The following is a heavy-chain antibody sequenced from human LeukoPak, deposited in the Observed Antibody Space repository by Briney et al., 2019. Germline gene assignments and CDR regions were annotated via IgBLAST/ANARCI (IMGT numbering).Heavy chain of an antibody. CDR1: GFTFSIYA. J-gene: IGHJ3*02. V-gene: IGHV3-23*01. CDR3: AKDGTYYYILYAFDI. Sequence: GGSLRLSCAASGFTFSIYAMSWVRHAPGKGLEWVLAISGSGGSTYYADSVKGRFTIARDNSKNTLYLQMNSLRAEDTAVYYCAKDGTYYYILYAFDIWGQGTMVTVSS. CDR2: ISGSGGST. D-gene: IGHD3-9*01.